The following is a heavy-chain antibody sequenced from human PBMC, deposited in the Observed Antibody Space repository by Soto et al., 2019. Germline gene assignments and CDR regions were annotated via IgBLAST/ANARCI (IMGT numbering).Heavy chain of an antibody. V-gene: IGHV3-23*01. CDR3: AKDRDYPRDYFHY. J-gene: IGHJ4*02. D-gene: IGHD3-10*01. Sequence: WGTRNLSCTASGFNFIIYAMSWVRQAPGKGLEGVSAISANGQGIYYADSVKGRFIISRDNSKNTVFLHMDSLTAEDTAVYYCAKDRDYPRDYFHYWGQGNLVTVSS. CDR2: ISANGQGI. CDR1: GFNFIIYA.